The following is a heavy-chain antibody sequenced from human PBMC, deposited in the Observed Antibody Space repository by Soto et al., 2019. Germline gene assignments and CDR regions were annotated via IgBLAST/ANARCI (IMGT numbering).Heavy chain of an antibody. Sequence: QVQLVESGGGVVQPGTSLRLSCVASGFTFSNYAMNWVRQAPGKGLEWVAVISYDGSNKYYADSVKGRITISRDNSRNTLYLQMNNLRAEDTAMYYCARDPGNNYGSFASWGQGTLVTVSS. J-gene: IGHJ5*01. CDR3: ARDPGNNYGSFAS. V-gene: IGHV3-30-3*01. D-gene: IGHD4-17*01. CDR2: ISYDGSNK. CDR1: GFTFSNYA.